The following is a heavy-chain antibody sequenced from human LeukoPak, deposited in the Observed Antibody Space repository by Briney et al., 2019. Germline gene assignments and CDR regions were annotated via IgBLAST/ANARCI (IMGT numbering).Heavy chain of an antibody. D-gene: IGHD6-19*01. Sequence: PSETLSLTCNVSGVSVADGNYYWGWIRQPAGKGLEWIGRVYKSGNTYSSPSLKSRVTMSIHPSSNQFPLTLRSVTAADTAIYYCARETIAVALSADYWGQGALVTVSS. J-gene: IGHJ4*02. CDR3: ARETIAVALSADY. CDR2: VYKSGNT. V-gene: IGHV4-61*10. CDR1: GVSVADGNYY.